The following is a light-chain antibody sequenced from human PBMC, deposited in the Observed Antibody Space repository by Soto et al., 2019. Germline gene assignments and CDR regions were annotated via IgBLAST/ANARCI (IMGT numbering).Light chain of an antibody. Sequence: EIVLTQSPGTLSLSPGERATLSCRASQSVSSFYLAWYQQRAGQAPRLLIYGASTRATGIPDRFSGSGSGTDFILTISRLEPEDFAVYYCHQYGDWPRTFGQGTKVEI. J-gene: IGKJ1*01. V-gene: IGKV3-20*01. CDR3: HQYGDWPRT. CDR1: QSVSSFY. CDR2: GAS.